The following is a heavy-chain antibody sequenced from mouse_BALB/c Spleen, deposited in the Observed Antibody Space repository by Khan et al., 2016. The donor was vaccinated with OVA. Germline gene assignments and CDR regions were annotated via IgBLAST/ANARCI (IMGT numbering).Heavy chain of an antibody. Sequence: QVQLQQSGAELARPGASVKLSCKASGYTFTNYWMQWVKQRPGQGLEWIGTTYTGNGDSRYTQNFKGKATLTADESSNTAYMQLSCLTSEDSAVYYCARGGITTGYFDYWGLGTTLTVSS. CDR3: ARGGITTGYFDY. J-gene: IGHJ2*01. D-gene: IGHD1-1*01. CDR1: GYTFTNYW. CDR2: TYTGNGDS. V-gene: IGHV1-87*01.